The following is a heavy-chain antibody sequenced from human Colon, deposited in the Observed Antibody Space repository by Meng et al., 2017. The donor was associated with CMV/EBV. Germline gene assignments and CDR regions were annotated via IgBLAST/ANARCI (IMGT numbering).Heavy chain of an antibody. CDR2: VYYSGST. J-gene: IGHJ3*01. D-gene: IGHD2-15*01. Sequence: SETLSLTCNVSGGTISSTSYYWAWIRQSPGKGLEWIGSVYYSGSTYSNPSLSSRVTISIDRSKNQFSLRLSSVTAADTAVYYCARDRHSEVVIVLQGTFDFWGQGTKVTVSS. CDR1: GGTISSTSYY. CDR3: ARDRHSEVVIVLQGTFDF. V-gene: IGHV4-39*07.